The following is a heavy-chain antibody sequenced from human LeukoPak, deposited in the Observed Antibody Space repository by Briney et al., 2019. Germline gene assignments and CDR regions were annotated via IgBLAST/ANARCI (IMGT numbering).Heavy chain of an antibody. J-gene: IGHJ4*02. V-gene: IGHV1-18*01. CDR2: ISGYSDSS. Sequence: ASVKVSCKASGGTFSSYAISWVRQAPGQGLEWLGWISGYSDSSHYGQSVQGRVTMTTDAATSTAYLELRSLRSDDTAVYYCARASSTQIQLWYFDYWGQGTLVTVSS. D-gene: IGHD5-18*01. CDR1: GGTFSSYA. CDR3: ARASSTQIQLWYFDY.